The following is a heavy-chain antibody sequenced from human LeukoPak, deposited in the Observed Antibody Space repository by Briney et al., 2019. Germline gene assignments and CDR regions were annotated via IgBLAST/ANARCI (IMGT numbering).Heavy chain of an antibody. CDR1: GFSFTTYG. V-gene: IGHV3-33*01. CDR3: ATGSGYYYGH. CDR2: TYGDGTSK. J-gene: IGHJ4*02. Sequence: GSSLRLSCATSGFSFTTYGMHWVRQAPGKGLEWVAVTYGDGTSKYYADSVKGRFTISQDNSKNTLYVQMNSLRAEDTAVYYCATGSGYYYGHWGQGTLVTVSS. D-gene: IGHD3-22*01.